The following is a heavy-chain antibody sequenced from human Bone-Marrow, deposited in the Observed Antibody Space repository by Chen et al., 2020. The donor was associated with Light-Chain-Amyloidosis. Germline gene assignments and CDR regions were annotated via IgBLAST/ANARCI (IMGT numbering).Heavy chain of an antibody. Sequence: QVQLVESGGGVVQPGRSLGLSCAASGFTFSTYAIHWVRQAPGKGLGWVALIWYDGGNKYYADSVKGRFTISRDNSKNTVYLQMNSLRAEDTAVYYCAKSLLTASNGWYFYYGMDVWGQGTTVTVSS. CDR3: AKSLLTASNGWYFYYGMDV. V-gene: IGHV3-33*06. CDR1: GFTFSTYA. CDR2: IWYDGGNK. J-gene: IGHJ6*02. D-gene: IGHD3-9*01.